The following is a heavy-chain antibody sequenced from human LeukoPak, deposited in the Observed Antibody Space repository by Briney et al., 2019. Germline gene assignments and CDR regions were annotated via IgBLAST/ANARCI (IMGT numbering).Heavy chain of an antibody. Sequence: TGGSLRLSCRASGFTFSSYTMNWVRQAPGKGLEWVSSISTNSNYIYYVDSVKGRFTISRDNAKNSLYLQMNSLRAEDTAVYYCARASRNGDYFDYWGQGTLVTVSS. V-gene: IGHV3-21*01. CDR3: ARASRNGDYFDY. CDR2: ISTNSNYI. CDR1: GFTFSSYT. J-gene: IGHJ4*02. D-gene: IGHD1-1*01.